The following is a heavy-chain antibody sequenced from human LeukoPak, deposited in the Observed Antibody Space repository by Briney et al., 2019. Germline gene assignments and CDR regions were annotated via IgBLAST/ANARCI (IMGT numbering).Heavy chain of an antibody. J-gene: IGHJ4*02. Sequence: PSETLSLTCTVSGGSIISGAYYWSWIRQPPGNGLEWLGYIYYSGSTYYHPSRKSRVTVSVDTSKNQFSLKLSSVTAADTAVYYCARFDYGGNARHFDYWGQGTLVTVSS. CDR1: GGSIISGAYY. CDR3: ARFDYGGNARHFDY. CDR2: IYYSGST. D-gene: IGHD4-23*01. V-gene: IGHV4-30-4*01.